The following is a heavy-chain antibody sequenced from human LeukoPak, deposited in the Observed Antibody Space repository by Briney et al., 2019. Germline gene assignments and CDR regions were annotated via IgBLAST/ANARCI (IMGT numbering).Heavy chain of an antibody. D-gene: IGHD3-16*01. Sequence: SETLSLTCTVSGGSISTYYWSWIRQPAEKGLEWIGRVSTSGTTQYNPSFKSRVTMSVDTSSNQFSLKMTSVTAADTAVYYCVRHPWRMGSRDYNFDYWGQGTLVTVSS. J-gene: IGHJ4*02. V-gene: IGHV4-4*07. CDR2: VSTSGTT. CDR1: GGSISTYY. CDR3: VRHPWRMGSRDYNFDY.